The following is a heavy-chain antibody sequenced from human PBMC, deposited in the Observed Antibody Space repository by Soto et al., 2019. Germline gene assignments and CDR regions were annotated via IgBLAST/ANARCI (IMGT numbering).Heavy chain of an antibody. CDR1: GFTFRSYA. J-gene: IGHJ4*02. D-gene: IGHD3-22*01. CDR3: AKGIVYYYDSSGYFAY. Sequence: PGGSLRLSCAASGFTFRSYAMSWVRQAPGKGLEWVSAISGSGGSTYYADSVKGRLTISRDNSKNTLYLQMNSLRAEDTAVYYCAKGIVYYYDSSGYFAYWGQGTLVTVSS. CDR2: ISGSGGST. V-gene: IGHV3-23*01.